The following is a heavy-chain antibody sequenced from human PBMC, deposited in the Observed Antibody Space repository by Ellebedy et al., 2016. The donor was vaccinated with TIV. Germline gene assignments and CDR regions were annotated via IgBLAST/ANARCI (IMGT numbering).Heavy chain of an antibody. V-gene: IGHV4-39*01. CDR2: VYYSGSP. D-gene: IGHD2-21*02. CDR3: ARTDPWQPIDD. CDR1: GGSVSSTRYY. Sequence: MPGGSLRLSCSVSGGSVSSTRYYWAWIRQPPGKGLEYIGSVYYSGSPYYNPSFKSRVTLSADTSKNQFSLNLRTVTAAGTAVYYCARTDPWQPIDDWGQGILVSVSS. J-gene: IGHJ4*02.